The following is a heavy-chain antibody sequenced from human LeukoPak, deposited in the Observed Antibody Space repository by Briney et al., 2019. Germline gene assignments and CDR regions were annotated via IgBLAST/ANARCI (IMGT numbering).Heavy chain of an antibody. CDR3: ARPGVSNYYDSSGYREDDAFDI. CDR2: IYPGDSDT. CDR1: GYSFTSYW. D-gene: IGHD3-22*01. V-gene: IGHV5-51*01. J-gene: IGHJ3*02. Sequence: GESLKISCKGSGYSFTSYWIGWVRQMPGKGLEWMGIIYPGDSDTRYSPSFQGQVTISADKSISTAYLQWSSLKASDTATYYCARPGVSNYYDSSGYREDDAFDIWGQGTMVTVSS.